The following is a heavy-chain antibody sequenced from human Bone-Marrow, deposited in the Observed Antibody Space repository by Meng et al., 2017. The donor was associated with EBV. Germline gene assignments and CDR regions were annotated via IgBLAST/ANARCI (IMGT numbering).Heavy chain of an antibody. D-gene: IGHD5-18*01. CDR3: ASEAVRGYTPDY. J-gene: IGHJ4*02. V-gene: IGHV1-69*01. Sequence: QVVRSGPEVHTPGSSVQVACKTSVGHFNSEAISWVRQAPGQGLEWMGGLIPFLDTPNYAQKFQGRVTITADESTSTHYMELSSLRSEDTAVYYCASEAVRGYTPDYWGQGTLVTVSS. CDR1: VGHFNSEA. CDR2: LIPFLDTP.